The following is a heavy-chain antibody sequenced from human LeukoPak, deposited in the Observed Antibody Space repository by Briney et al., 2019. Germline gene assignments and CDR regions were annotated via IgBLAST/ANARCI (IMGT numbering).Heavy chain of an antibody. CDR1: GYTFTSYG. J-gene: IGHJ4*02. D-gene: IGHD3-22*01. Sequence: ASVKVSCKASGYTFTSYGISWVRQAPGQGLEWMGRISAYNGNTHYAQKLQGRVTMTTDTSTNTAYMELRSLRSDDTAVYYCARDIGLGDSTGWGQGTLVTVSS. CDR2: ISAYNGNT. V-gene: IGHV1-18*01. CDR3: ARDIGLGDSTG.